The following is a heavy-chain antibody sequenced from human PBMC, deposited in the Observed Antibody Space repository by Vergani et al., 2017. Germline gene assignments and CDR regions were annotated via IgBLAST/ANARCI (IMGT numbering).Heavy chain of an antibody. D-gene: IGHD3-10*01. Sequence: QVQLQESGPGLVAPSDILSLPCSVPGGSISRYYWCWIRQPPGKGLEWIGDSYYSGITNYNPSLKSRVTISVDTSKNQFSLKRSSVTAADTAVYYCARCTGDSPEYMDVWGKGTTVTVSS. J-gene: IGHJ6*03. V-gene: IGHV4-59*01. CDR3: ARCTGDSPEYMDV. CDR1: GGSISRYY. CDR2: SYYSGIT.